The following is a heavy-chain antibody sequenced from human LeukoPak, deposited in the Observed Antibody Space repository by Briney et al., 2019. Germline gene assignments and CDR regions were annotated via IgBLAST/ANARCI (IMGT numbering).Heavy chain of an antibody. Sequence: PGGSLRLSCAASGFTFSGYSMNWVRQAPGKGLEWVSSISSISTYIYYADSVKGQFTISRDNAKNSLYLQMNSLRAEDTAVYYCARLSGNYLSYYFDYWGQGTLVTVSS. CDR1: GFTFSGYS. V-gene: IGHV3-21*01. CDR3: ARLSGNYLSYYFDY. D-gene: IGHD1-26*01. J-gene: IGHJ4*02. CDR2: ISSISTYI.